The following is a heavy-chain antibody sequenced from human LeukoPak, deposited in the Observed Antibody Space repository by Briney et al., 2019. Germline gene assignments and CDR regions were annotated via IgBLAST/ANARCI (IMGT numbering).Heavy chain of an antibody. CDR1: GFSFSNYW. CDR2: IWYDGSYQ. V-gene: IGHV3-33*08. D-gene: IGHD1-26*01. Sequence: GGSLRLSCTASGFSFSNYWMSWVRQAPGKGLEWVSFIWYDGSYQYYADSVKGRFIISRDNSKNTLYLQMNSLRAEDTAVYYCARGSGSRGELDYWGQGTLVTVSS. CDR3: ARGSGSRGELDY. J-gene: IGHJ4*02.